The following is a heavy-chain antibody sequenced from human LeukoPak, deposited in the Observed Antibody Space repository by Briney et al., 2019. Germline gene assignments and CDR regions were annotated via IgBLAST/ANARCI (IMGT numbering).Heavy chain of an antibody. CDR2: MYFRGST. CDR1: GGSVSSIGYY. J-gene: IGHJ4*02. Sequence: PSETLSLTCAVSGGSVSSIGYYWSWIRQPPGKGLEWIGYMYFRGSTNYNSSLKSRVTMSVDTSKNQVSLKLSSVTAADTAVYYCATGDGYNSFDYWGQGTLVTVSS. V-gene: IGHV4-61*08. CDR3: ATGDGYNSFDY. D-gene: IGHD5-24*01.